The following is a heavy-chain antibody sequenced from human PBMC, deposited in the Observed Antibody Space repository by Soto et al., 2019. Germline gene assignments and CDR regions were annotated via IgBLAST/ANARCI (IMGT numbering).Heavy chain of an antibody. D-gene: IGHD5-18*01. CDR2: IKPNSGGT. J-gene: IGHJ5*02. CDR1: VYTCTGYY. CDR3: ARGEMDTAPFAP. Sequence: QVQLVQSGAEVKKPGASVKGSCKASVYTCTGYYIHWVRQAPGQGLEYMGRIKPNSGGTNYAQKFQGRVILTRDMSIRTAYMEFRSLKSDDTAVYYFARGEMDTAPFAPWGQGTLVTVSS. V-gene: IGHV1-2*02.